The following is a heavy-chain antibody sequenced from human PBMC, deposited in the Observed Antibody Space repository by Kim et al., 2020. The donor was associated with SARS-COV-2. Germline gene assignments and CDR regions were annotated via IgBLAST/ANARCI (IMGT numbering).Heavy chain of an antibody. Sequence: SETLSLTCLVSGGSLSGSHWSWVRQPPGKGLQWIGEIMDTGNTNYYPSFKSRAAISVDMSKSQLYLKLTSLTGADKGVYFCARGETNSSSWVLDVWG. CDR2: IMDTGNT. V-gene: IGHV4-34*01. CDR1: GGSLSGSH. D-gene: IGHD2-8*01. CDR3: ARGETNSSSWVLDV. J-gene: IGHJ6*02.